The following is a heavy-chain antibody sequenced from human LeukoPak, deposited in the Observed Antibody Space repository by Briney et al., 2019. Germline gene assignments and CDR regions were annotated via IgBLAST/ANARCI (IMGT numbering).Heavy chain of an antibody. V-gene: IGHV5-51*01. CDR3: ARHWYSSGWYGIDY. CDR1: GYSFTIYW. D-gene: IGHD6-19*01. Sequence: GESLKISCKGSGYSFTIYWIAWVRQMPGKGLEWMGIIYPGDSGTRNSPSFQGQVTISADKSISTAYLQWSSLKASDTAMYYCARHWYSSGWYGIDYWGQGTLVTVSS. J-gene: IGHJ4*02. CDR2: IYPGDSGT.